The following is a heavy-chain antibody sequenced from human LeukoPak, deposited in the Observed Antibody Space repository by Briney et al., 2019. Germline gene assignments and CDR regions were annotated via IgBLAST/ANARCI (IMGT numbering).Heavy chain of an antibody. CDR1: GGSISSSSYY. J-gene: IGHJ5*02. V-gene: IGHV4-39*07. CDR3: ARDAPKQWLVLGWFDP. CDR2: IYYSGST. Sequence: SETLSLTCTVSGGSISSSSYYRGWIRQPPGKGLEWIGSIYYSGSTYYNPPLKSRVTISVDTSKNQFSLKLSSVTAADTAVYYCARDAPKQWLVLGWFDPWGQGTLVTVSS. D-gene: IGHD6-19*01.